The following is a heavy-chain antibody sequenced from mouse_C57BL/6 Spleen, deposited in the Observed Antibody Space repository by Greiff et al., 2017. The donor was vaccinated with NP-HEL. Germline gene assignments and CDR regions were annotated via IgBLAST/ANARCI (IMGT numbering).Heavy chain of an antibody. CDR2: IYPGSGNT. V-gene: IGHV1-66*01. Sequence: VQLQQSGPELVKPGASVKISCKASGYSFTSYYIHWVKQRPGQGLEWIGWIYPGSGNTKYNEKFKGKATLTADTSSSTAYMQLSSLTSEDSAVYYCASEVIYDYDVWFAYWGQGTLVTVSA. CDR3: ASEVIYDYDVWFAY. J-gene: IGHJ3*01. CDR1: GYSFTSYY. D-gene: IGHD2-4*01.